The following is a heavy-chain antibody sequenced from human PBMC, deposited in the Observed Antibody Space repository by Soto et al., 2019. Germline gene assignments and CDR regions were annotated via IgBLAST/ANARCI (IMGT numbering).Heavy chain of an antibody. CDR3: ARDVGTALDWFDP. CDR1: GGTFSSYT. CDR2: IIPILGIA. Sequence: QVQLVQSGAEVKKPGSSVKVSCKASGGTFSSYTISWVRQAPGQGLEWMGRIIPILGIANYAQKFQGRVTITADKSTSTAYMELSSLRSEDTAVYYFARDVGTALDWFDPWGQGTLVTVSS. J-gene: IGHJ5*02. D-gene: IGHD3-10*01. V-gene: IGHV1-69*08.